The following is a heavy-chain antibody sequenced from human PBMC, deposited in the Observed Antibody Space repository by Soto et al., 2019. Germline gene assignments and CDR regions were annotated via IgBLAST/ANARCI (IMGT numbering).Heavy chain of an antibody. V-gene: IGHV3-53*01. D-gene: IGHD6-19*01. Sequence: EVQLVESGGGLIQPGGSLRLSCAASGFTVSSKYMTWVRQAPGKGLEWVSVIYGGGTTYYADSVKGRFTISRDNSKNTLYLKRNSLRAEDTAVYYCVQTTGWPGFDFWGQGTLVTVSS. CDR2: IYGGGTT. CDR1: GFTVSSKY. J-gene: IGHJ4*02. CDR3: VQTTGWPGFDF.